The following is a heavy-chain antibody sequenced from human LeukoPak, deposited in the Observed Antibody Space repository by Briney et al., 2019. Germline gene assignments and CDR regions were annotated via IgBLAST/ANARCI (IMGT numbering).Heavy chain of an antibody. CDR3: AREYSSSRYDY. Sequence: PSETLSLTCSVSGGSISSSGYYWGWIRQPPGKGLEWIGSVYYRGTTYYNPSLKTRVTISVDTSKNQFSLRLSSVTAADTAVYYCAREYSSSRYDYWGQGTLVSVSS. CDR2: VYYRGTT. V-gene: IGHV4-39*07. CDR1: GGSISSSGYY. D-gene: IGHD2-2*01. J-gene: IGHJ4*02.